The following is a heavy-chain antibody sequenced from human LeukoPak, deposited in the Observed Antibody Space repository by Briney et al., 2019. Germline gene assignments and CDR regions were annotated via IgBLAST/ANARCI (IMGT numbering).Heavy chain of an antibody. J-gene: IGHJ4*02. V-gene: IGHV3-23*01. D-gene: IGHD4-11*01. CDR2: ISRSGTNT. Sequence: SGGSLRLSCAASGFTFSSHAMSWVRQAPGMVLEWVAAISRSGTNTYYVDSVKGRFTISRDSSKNTLHLQMDSLRAEDTAVYYCAKDWPVSGDHYSPFDYWGQGTLVTVSS. CDR1: GFTFSSHA. CDR3: AKDWPVSGDHYSPFDY.